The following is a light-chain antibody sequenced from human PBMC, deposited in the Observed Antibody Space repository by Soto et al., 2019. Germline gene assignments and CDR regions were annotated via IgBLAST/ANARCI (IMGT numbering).Light chain of an antibody. V-gene: IGKV3-15*01. CDR1: QSVSKN. J-gene: IGKJ1*01. Sequence: EIVMTQSPAAMSVSPGERATLSCKASQSVSKNLAWYQQKPGQTPRLLIYDASTRATGVPARFSGSGSGTDFALTISSLQSEDFAVYYCQQYNNWPPWTVGQGTKVESK. CDR3: QQYNNWPPWT. CDR2: DAS.